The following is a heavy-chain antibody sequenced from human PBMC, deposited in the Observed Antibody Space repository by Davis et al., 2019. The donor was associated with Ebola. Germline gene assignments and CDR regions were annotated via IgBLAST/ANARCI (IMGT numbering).Heavy chain of an antibody. CDR1: GYTFTSYD. D-gene: IGHD2-15*01. Sequence: AASVKVSCKASGYTFTSYDINWVRQAPGQGLEWMGWISAYNGNTKSAQKVQGRATMTTDTSTSTAYMEVGILRSDDTAVYYCARGGCSGGSCYSADYWGQGTLVTVSS. J-gene: IGHJ4*02. V-gene: IGHV1-18*04. CDR3: ARGGCSGGSCYSADY. CDR2: ISAYNGNT.